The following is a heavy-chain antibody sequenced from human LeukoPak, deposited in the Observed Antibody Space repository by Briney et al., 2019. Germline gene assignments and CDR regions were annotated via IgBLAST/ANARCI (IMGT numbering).Heavy chain of an antibody. D-gene: IGHD6-13*01. J-gene: IGHJ3*02. CDR2: IYTSGST. CDR3: ARAPIYSSSPIDAFDI. V-gene: IGHV4-4*07. Sequence: KASETLSLTCTVSGGSISSYYWSWIRQPAGKGLEWIGRIYTSGSTNYNPSLKSRVTMSVDTSKNQFSLKLSSVTAADTAVYYCARAPIYSSSPIDAFDIWGQGTMVTVSS. CDR1: GGSISSYY.